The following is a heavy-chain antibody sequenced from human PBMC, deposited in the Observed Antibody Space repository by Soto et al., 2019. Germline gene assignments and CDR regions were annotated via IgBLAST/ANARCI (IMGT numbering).Heavy chain of an antibody. CDR3: ARPFFSRSGLLDAFDI. Sequence: GESLKISCKGSGYSFTSYWIGWVRQMPGKGLEWMGIIYPGDSDTRYSPSFQGQVTISADKSISTAYLQWSSLKASDTAMYYCARPFFSRSGLLDAFDIWGQGTMVTVSS. J-gene: IGHJ3*02. V-gene: IGHV5-51*01. D-gene: IGHD3-10*01. CDR1: GYSFTSYW. CDR2: IYPGDSDT.